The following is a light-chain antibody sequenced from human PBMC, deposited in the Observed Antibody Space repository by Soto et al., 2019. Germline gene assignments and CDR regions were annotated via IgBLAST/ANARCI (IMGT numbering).Light chain of an antibody. V-gene: IGKV2-28*01. J-gene: IGKJ3*01. CDR2: LGS. Sequence: DIVMTQSPVSLPVTPGEPASISCRSSQSLLHSNGYNYLDWYLQKPGQSPQLLIYLGSTRASGVPERFSGSGAGTDFTLKISRVEAEDVGVYYCMQALQTPLFTFGPGTKVDIK. CDR3: MQALQTPLFT. CDR1: QSLLHSNGYNY.